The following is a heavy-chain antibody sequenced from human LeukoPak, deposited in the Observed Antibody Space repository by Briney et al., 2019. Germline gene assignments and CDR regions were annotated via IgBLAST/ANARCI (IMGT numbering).Heavy chain of an antibody. CDR2: ISGSGVST. D-gene: IGHD1-14*01. CDR1: GFTFSSYW. V-gene: IGHV3-23*01. Sequence: GGSLRLSCAASGFTFSSYWMHWVRQAPGKGLEWVSGISGSGVSTDYADSVKGRFTISRDNSKNTLYLQMNNLKAEDTAVYYCAKDVSGGNWGQGTLVTVSS. CDR3: AKDVSGGN. J-gene: IGHJ4*02.